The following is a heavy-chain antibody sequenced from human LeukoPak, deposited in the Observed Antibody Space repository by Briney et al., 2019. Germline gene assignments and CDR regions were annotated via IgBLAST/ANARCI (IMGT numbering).Heavy chain of an antibody. D-gene: IGHD1-1*01. CDR2: IYPGDSDT. Sequence: KCGESLKISCKGSGYSFTSYWIGWVRPMPGKGLEWMGIIYPGDSDTRYSPSFQGQVTISADKSISTAYLQWSSLKASDTAMYYCARQRAVSGPRWNVYYYYVMDVWGQGTTVTVSS. CDR1: GYSFTSYW. V-gene: IGHV5-51*01. CDR3: ARQRAVSGPRWNVYYYYVMDV. J-gene: IGHJ6*02.